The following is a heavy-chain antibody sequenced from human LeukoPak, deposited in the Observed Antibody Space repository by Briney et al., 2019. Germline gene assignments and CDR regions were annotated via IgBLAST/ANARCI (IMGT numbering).Heavy chain of an antibody. J-gene: IGHJ5*02. Sequence: SETLSLTCTVSGGSISGYYWSWIRQPPGKGLEWIGYIYYTGSTNYDPSLKSRVIISVDTSKNQFSLKVSSVTAADTAVYYCVRSKSGTYGWFDPWGQGTLVTVSS. V-gene: IGHV4-59*01. CDR3: VRSKSGTYGWFDP. CDR1: GGSISGYY. D-gene: IGHD4-17*01. CDR2: IYYTGST.